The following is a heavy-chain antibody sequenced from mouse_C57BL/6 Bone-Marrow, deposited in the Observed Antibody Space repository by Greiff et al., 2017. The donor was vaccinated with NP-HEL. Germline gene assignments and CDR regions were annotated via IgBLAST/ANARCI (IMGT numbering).Heavy chain of an antibody. J-gene: IGHJ1*03. CDR3: AREGRGLRRNWYFDV. V-gene: IGHV1-72*01. CDR2: IDPNSGGT. CDR1: GYTFTSYW. D-gene: IGHD2-4*01. Sequence: QVQLQQPGAELVKPGASVKLSCKASGYTFTSYWMHWVKQRPGRGLEWIGRIDPNSGGTKYNEKFKSKATLTVDKPSSTAYMQRSSLTSEDSAVYYCAREGRGLRRNWYFDVWGTGTTVTVSS.